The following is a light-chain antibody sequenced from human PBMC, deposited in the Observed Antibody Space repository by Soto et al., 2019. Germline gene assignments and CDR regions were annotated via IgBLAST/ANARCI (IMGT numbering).Light chain of an antibody. J-gene: IGKJ3*01. V-gene: IGKV3-11*01. CDR3: QQRSNWPPRVT. Sequence: EIVLTQSPATLSLSPGERANLSCRASQSVSSYLAWYQQKPGQAPRLLIYDASNRATGIPARFSGSGSGTDFTLTISSLEPEDFAVYYCQQRSNWPPRVTFGPGTKVDIK. CDR2: DAS. CDR1: QSVSSY.